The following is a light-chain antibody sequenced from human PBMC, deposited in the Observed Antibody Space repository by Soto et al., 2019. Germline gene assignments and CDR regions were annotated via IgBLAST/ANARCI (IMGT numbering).Light chain of an antibody. CDR3: QQYGSSPDT. CDR1: PSVSSSY. V-gene: IGKV3-20*01. J-gene: IGKJ1*01. Sequence: EIVLTQSPGTLSSSPGERATLSCRASPSVSSSYVAWYQQKPGQAHRLLIYGASSRATGIPDRFSGSGSGTDFTLTISRLQPEDFAVYYCQQYGSSPDTFGQGTKVEIK. CDR2: GAS.